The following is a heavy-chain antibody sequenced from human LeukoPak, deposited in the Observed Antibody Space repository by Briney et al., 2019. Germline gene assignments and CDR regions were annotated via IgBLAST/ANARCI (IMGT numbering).Heavy chain of an antibody. D-gene: IGHD6-19*01. CDR1: GGSISSYY. CDR2: IYTSGST. CDR3: ARGRVYSSGWSSDNWYFDL. Sequence: SETLSLTCTVSGGSISSYYWSWIRQPAGKGLEWIGRIYTSGSTNYNPSLKSRVTMSVDTSKNQFSLKLSSVTAADTAVYYCARGRVYSSGWSSDNWYFDLWGRGTLVTVSS. V-gene: IGHV4-4*07. J-gene: IGHJ2*01.